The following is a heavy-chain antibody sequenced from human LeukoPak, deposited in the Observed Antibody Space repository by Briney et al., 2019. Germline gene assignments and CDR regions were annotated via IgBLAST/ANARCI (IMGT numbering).Heavy chain of an antibody. V-gene: IGHV3-21*01. CDR1: GFTLSSYN. J-gene: IGHJ6*02. D-gene: IGHD3-3*01. CDR3: ARDLITTYYYYGMDV. CDR2: ISSSSSYI. Sequence: GGSLRLSCGASGFTLSSYNMNWVRQAPGKGLEWVSSISSSSSYIYYADSVKGRFTISRDNAKNSLYLQMNSLRAEDTAVYYCARDLITTYYYYGMDVWGQGTTVTVSS.